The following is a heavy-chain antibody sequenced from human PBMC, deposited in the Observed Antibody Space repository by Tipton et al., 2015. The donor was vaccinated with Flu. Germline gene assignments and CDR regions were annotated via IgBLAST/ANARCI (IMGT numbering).Heavy chain of an antibody. V-gene: IGHV3-23*01. J-gene: IGHJ4*02. CDR2: INGQGGSR. D-gene: IGHD3-22*01. CDR1: GFTFSSYA. Sequence: SLRLSCVTSGFTFSSYAMSWVRQAPGKGLEWVTGINGQGGSRYYADSAKGRFSISRDNSKKTLYLQINRLRVDDTAVYYCAKCLDYDSSAIDYWGQGALVTVSS. CDR3: AKCLDYDSSAIDY.